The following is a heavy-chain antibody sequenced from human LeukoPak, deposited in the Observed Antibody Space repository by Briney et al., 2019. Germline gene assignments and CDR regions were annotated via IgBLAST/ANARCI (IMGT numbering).Heavy chain of an antibody. Sequence: GASVKVSCKASGYTFTGYCMHWVRQAPGQGLEWMGWINPNSGGTNYAQKFQGRVTMTRDTSISTAYMELSRLRSDDTAVYYCARSGYCSSTSCYNWFDPWGQGTLVTVSS. CDR3: ARSGYCSSTSCYNWFDP. CDR2: INPNSGGT. CDR1: GYTFTGYC. D-gene: IGHD2-2*03. V-gene: IGHV1-2*02. J-gene: IGHJ5*02.